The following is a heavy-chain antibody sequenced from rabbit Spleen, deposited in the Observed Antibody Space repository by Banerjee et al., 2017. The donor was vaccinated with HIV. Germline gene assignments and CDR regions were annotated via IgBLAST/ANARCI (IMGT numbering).Heavy chain of an antibody. CDR3: ARGSATMTMVITGYYLNL. CDR2: IYIASGST. CDR1: GFSFSNNVY. Sequence: QSLEESGGDLVKPGASLTLTCTASGFSFSNNVYMCWVRQAPGKGLEWIACIYIASGSTYYASWAKGRFTVSKTSSTTVTLQLNSLTAADTATYFCARGSATMTMVITGYYLNLWGPGTLVTVS. D-gene: IGHD2-1*01. J-gene: IGHJ4*01. V-gene: IGHV1S40*01.